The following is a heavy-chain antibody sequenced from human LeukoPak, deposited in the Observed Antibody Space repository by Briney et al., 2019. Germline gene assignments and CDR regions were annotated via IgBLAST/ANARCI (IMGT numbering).Heavy chain of an antibody. CDR3: ARGPGGLFDY. CDR2: ISSSSSTI. V-gene: IGHV3-48*01. Sequence: GGSLRLSCAASGFTFSSYSMNWVRQAPGKGLEWVSYISSSSSTIYYADSVKGRFTISRDNAKNSLYLQMNSLRAEDTAVCYCARGPGGLFDYWGQGTLVTVSS. CDR1: GFTFSSYS. J-gene: IGHJ4*02. D-gene: IGHD3-10*01.